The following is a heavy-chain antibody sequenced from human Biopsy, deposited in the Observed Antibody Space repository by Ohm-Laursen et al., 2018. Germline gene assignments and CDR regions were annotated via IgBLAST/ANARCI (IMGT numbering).Heavy chain of an antibody. Sequence: SLRLSCSASGFIFKSYGMHWVRQAPGKGLEWVALIWYDGSDQYYADSVKGRFTISRDNSKNTVYLQMNSLRAEDTAVYYYARDRREHYQFDHWGQGTRVTVSS. CDR1: GFIFKSYG. V-gene: IGHV3-33*01. CDR3: ARDRREHYQFDH. J-gene: IGHJ4*02. D-gene: IGHD1-26*01. CDR2: IWYDGSDQ.